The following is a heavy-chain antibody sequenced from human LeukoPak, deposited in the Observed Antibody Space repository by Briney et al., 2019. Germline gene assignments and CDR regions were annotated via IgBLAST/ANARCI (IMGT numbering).Heavy chain of an antibody. CDR2: ISGSGGST. CDR1: GFTFSSYG. CDR3: ARVQLVFSYYYYYMDV. Sequence: GGSLRLSCAASGFTFSSYGMSWVRQAPGKGLEWVSAISGSGGSTYYADSVKGRFTISRDNSKNTLYLQMNSLRAEDTAVYYCARVQLVFSYYYYYMDVWGKGTTVTVSS. V-gene: IGHV3-23*01. J-gene: IGHJ6*03. D-gene: IGHD6-6*01.